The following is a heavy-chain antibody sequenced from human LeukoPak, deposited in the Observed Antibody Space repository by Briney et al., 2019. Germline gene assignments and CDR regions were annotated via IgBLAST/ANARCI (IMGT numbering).Heavy chain of an antibody. Sequence: SETLSLTCTVSGGSMSSRYWSWIRQPPGKGLEWIGYVYYSGTTNSNPSLKSRVTISVDTSKNQFSLNLRSVTAADTAVYYCARDVPRSGELFGWFDPWGQGTLVIVSS. CDR2: VYYSGTT. CDR3: ARDVPRSGELFGWFDP. V-gene: IGHV4-59*11. CDR1: GGSMSSRY. D-gene: IGHD3-10*01. J-gene: IGHJ5*02.